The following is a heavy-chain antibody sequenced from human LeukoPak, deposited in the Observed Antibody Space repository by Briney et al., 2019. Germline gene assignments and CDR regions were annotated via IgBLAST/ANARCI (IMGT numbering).Heavy chain of an antibody. V-gene: IGHV4-34*01. J-gene: IGHJ6*03. CDR1: GGSFSGYY. D-gene: IGHD3-10*01. Sequence: SETLSLTCAVYGGSFSGYYWSWIRQPPGKGLEWIGEINHSGSTNYNPSLKSRVTISVDTSKNHFSLKLSSVTAADTAVYYCARQDYYGSRSYYDVYYMDVWGKGTTVTISS. CDR2: INHSGST. CDR3: ARQDYYGSRSYYDVYYMDV.